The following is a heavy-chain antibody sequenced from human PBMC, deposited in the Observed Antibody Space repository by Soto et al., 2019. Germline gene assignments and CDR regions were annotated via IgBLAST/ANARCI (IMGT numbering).Heavy chain of an antibody. V-gene: IGHV4-59*01. CDR3: ARPRYYDILTFDY. CDR1: GGSISSYY. D-gene: IGHD3-9*01. CDR2: IYYSGST. Sequence: SETLSLTCTVSGGSISSYYWSWIRQPPGKGLEWIGYIYYSGSTNYNPSLKSRVTISVDTSKNQFSLKLSSVTAADTAVYYCARPRYYDILTFDYWGQGTLVTVSS. J-gene: IGHJ4*02.